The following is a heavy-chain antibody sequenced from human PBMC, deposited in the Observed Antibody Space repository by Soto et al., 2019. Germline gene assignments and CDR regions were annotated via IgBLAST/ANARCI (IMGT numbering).Heavy chain of an antibody. CDR1: GFTFSSYW. V-gene: IGHV3-7*03. J-gene: IGHJ4*02. CDR3: ARVNYDILTGEFDY. D-gene: IGHD3-9*01. CDR2: IKQDGSEK. Sequence: GGSLRLSCAASGFTFSSYWMSWVRQAPGKGLEWVANIKQDGSEKYYVDSVKGRFTISRDNAKNSLYLQMNSLRAEDTAVYYCARVNYDILTGEFDYWGQGTLVTVSS.